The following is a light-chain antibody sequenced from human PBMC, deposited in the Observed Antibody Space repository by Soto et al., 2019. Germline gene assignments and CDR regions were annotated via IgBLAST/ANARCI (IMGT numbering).Light chain of an antibody. CDR1: SSDVGGYNY. V-gene: IGLV2-14*01. J-gene: IGLJ1*01. CDR3: SAYTSSSPLYV. CDR2: DVS. Sequence: QSALTQPASVSGSPGQSITISCTGTSSDVGGYNYVSWHQQHPGKAPKLMMYDVSNRPSGVSNRFSGSKSGNTASLTISGLQSEDESDYDCSAYTSSSPLYVFGTGTNVTVL.